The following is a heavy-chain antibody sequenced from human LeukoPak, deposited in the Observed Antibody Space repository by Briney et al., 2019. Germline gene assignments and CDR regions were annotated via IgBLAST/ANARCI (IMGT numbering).Heavy chain of an antibody. J-gene: IGHJ4*02. CDR3: ARHPEMATIFSYQY. CDR1: GYTFTSYW. CDR2: IYPGDSDT. Sequence: GESLKISCKGSGYTFTSYWIGWVRQMPGKGLEWMGIIYPGDSDTRYSPSFQGQVTISADKSSSTAYLQWSSLKASDTAMYYCARHPEMATIFSYQYWGQGTLATVSS. D-gene: IGHD5-24*01. V-gene: IGHV5-51*01.